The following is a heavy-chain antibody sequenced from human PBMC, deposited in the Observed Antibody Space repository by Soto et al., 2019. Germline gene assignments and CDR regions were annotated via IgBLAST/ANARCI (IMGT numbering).Heavy chain of an antibody. Sequence: ASVKVSCKASGYLFTENNINWVRQATGQGPEWMGWMNPKSGNTGYAQKFQGRVTMTRDNSKTTAYMELRSLGSDDTAVYYCVRVGRGLMVYFDYWGQGNRVSV. V-gene: IGHV1-8*01. D-gene: IGHD2-8*01. J-gene: IGHJ4*02. CDR2: MNPKSGNT. CDR1: GYLFTENN. CDR3: VRVGRGLMVYFDY.